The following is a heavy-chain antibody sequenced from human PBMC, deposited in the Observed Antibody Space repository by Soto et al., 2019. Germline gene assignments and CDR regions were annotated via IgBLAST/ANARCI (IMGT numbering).Heavy chain of an antibody. Sequence: QVQLVQSGAEVKKPGASVKVSCKASGYTFTSYGISWVRQAPGQGLEWMGWISTYNGNTKYAQKLQGRVTMTTDTSTSTAYMELRSMRSDDTAVFYWSREMVRGVGSDYWGQGTLVTVSS. D-gene: IGHD3-10*01. CDR1: GYTFTSYG. CDR3: SREMVRGVGSDY. V-gene: IGHV1-18*01. J-gene: IGHJ4*02. CDR2: ISTYNGNT.